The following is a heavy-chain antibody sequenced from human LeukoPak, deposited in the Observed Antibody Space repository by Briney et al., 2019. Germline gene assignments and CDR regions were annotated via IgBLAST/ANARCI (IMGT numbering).Heavy chain of an antibody. CDR1: GYSISSGYY. D-gene: IGHD3-10*01. V-gene: IGHV4-38-2*02. Sequence: PSETLSLTCAVSGYSISSGYYWGWIRQPPGKGLEWIGSIYHSGSTYYNPSLKSRVAISADTSKNQFSLKLSSVTAADTAVYYCARDRGGRLLWFGEYNWFDPWGQGTLVTVSS. CDR3: ARDRGGRLLWFGEYNWFDP. J-gene: IGHJ5*02. CDR2: IYHSGST.